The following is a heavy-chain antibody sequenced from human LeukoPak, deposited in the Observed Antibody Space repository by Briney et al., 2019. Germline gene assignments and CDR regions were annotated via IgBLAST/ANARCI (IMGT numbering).Heavy chain of an antibody. V-gene: IGHV3-74*01. CDR3: ARGNYYGMDV. J-gene: IGHJ6*02. CDR2: INSDGSTT. Sequence: PGGSLRLSCAASGFTFSNYWMHWVRHAPGKGLVWVSRINSDGSTTSYADSVKGRFTISRDNAKNTLYLQMNSLRAEDTAVYYCARGNYYGMDVWGQGTTVTVSS. CDR1: GFTFSNYW.